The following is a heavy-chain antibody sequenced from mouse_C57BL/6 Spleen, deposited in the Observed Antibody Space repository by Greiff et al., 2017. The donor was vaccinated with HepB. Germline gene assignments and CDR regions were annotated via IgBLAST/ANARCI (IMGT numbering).Heavy chain of an antibody. V-gene: IGHV5-4*01. CDR3: ARDHYYGSSFDY. J-gene: IGHJ2*01. CDR1: GFTFSSYA. D-gene: IGHD1-1*01. Sequence: EVKLVESGGGLVKPGGSLKLSCAASGFTFSSYAMSWVRQTPETRLEWVATISDGGSYTYYPDNVKGRFTISRDNAKNNLYLQMSHLKSEDTAMYYCARDHYYGSSFDYWGQGTTLTVSS. CDR2: ISDGGSYT.